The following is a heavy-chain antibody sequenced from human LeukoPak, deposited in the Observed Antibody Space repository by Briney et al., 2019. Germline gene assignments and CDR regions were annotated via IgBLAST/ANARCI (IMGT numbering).Heavy chain of an antibody. J-gene: IGHJ6*02. Sequence: GGSLRLSCAASGFTFSNYAMSWVRQAPGKGLEWVSAITGSGGNTYYADSVKGRFTISRDNSKNTVFLQMNSLRAEDTAVYYCAKGMVPDPYYYYGMDVWGQGTTVTVSS. D-gene: IGHD3-10*01. CDR2: ITGSGGNT. V-gene: IGHV3-23*01. CDR1: GFTFSNYA. CDR3: AKGMVPDPYYYYGMDV.